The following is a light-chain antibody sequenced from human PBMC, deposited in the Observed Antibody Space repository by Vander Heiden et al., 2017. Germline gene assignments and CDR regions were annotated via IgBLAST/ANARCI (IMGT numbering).Light chain of an antibody. Sequence: DIQMTQSPSSLSASVGDRVTITCRASQSINSYLNWYQQKPGKAPKLLIYAASSLQSGVPSRFSGSGSGTDFTLTISRLQPEDFATYYCQQSYSTPHSFGHGTKVXIK. CDR3: QQSYSTPHS. J-gene: IGKJ3*01. CDR2: AAS. V-gene: IGKV1-39*01. CDR1: QSINSY.